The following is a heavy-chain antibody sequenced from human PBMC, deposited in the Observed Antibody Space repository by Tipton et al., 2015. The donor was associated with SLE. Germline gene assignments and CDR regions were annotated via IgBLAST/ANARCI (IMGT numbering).Heavy chain of an antibody. D-gene: IGHD6-6*01. Sequence: TLSLTCDVSGGSITSGGYSWSWIRQPPGKGLEWIGYIYYSGRASYSPPLRSRVTMSVDRSKNQFSLKLNPVTAADTAVYFCARAEYHNTPFFDYWGQGIQVAVSS. CDR3: ARAEYHNTPFFDY. V-gene: IGHV4-30-2*01. CDR2: IYYSGRA. CDR1: GGSITSGGYS. J-gene: IGHJ4*02.